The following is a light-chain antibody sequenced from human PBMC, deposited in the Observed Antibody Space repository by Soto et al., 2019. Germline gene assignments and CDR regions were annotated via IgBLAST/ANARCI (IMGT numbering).Light chain of an antibody. J-gene: IGLJ3*02. CDR1: SSNIGSNY. CDR2: DNG. CDR3: GTWDSSLSAWV. V-gene: IGLV1-51*01. Sequence: QSVLTQPPSVSAAPGQKVTISCSGSSSNIGSNYVSWYQQLPGTAPKLLIYDNGKRPSGIPDRFSGSKSDTSATLGITGLQTGDEADYYCGTWDSSLSAWVFGGGTQLTVL.